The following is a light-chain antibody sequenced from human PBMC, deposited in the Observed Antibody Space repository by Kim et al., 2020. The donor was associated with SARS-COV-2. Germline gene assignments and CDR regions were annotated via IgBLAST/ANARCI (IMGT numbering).Light chain of an antibody. Sequence: SPGERDTLSCRASQSVSSNYLAWYQQKPGQAPRRLIYGASSRATGIPDRFSGSGSGTDFTLTITRLEPEDFAVYYCQQYSSSPATFGQGTKVDIK. CDR2: GAS. CDR3: QQYSSSPAT. J-gene: IGKJ1*01. CDR1: QSVSSNY. V-gene: IGKV3-20*01.